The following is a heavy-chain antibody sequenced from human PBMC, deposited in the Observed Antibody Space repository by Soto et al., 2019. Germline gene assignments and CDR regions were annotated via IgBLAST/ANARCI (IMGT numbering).Heavy chain of an antibody. CDR2: ISGSGGST. J-gene: IGHJ4*02. D-gene: IGHD6-13*01. V-gene: IGHV3-23*01. CDR3: AKDRGSSWYSVAFDY. CDR1: GFTFSSYA. Sequence: EVQLLESGGGLVQPGGSLRLSCAASGFTFSSYAMSWVRQAPGKGLEWVSAISGSGGSTYYADSVKGRFTISRDNSKSALYLQMNSLRAEDTAVYYCAKDRGSSWYSVAFDYWGQGTLVTVSS.